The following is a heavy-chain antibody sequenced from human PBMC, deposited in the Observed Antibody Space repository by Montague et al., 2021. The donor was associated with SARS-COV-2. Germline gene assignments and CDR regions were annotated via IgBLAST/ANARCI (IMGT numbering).Heavy chain of an antibody. Sequence: SLRLSCAASGFTFSSYAMHWVRQAPGKGLEWVAVIPYDGSNKYYADSVKGRFTISRDNSKNTLYLQMNSLRAEDTAVYYCARVLDYYGSGSYPLYYYYGIDVWGQGTTVTVSS. J-gene: IGHJ6*02. CDR2: IPYDGSNK. CDR1: GFTFSSYA. D-gene: IGHD3-10*01. CDR3: ARVLDYYGSGSYPLYYYYGIDV. V-gene: IGHV3-30*04.